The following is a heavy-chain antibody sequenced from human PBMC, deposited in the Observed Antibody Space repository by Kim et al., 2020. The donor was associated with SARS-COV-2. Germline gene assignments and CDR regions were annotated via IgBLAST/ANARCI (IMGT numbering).Heavy chain of an antibody. CDR3: TRVNPISGGWYDAFDI. CDR1: GFTFSGST. D-gene: IGHD6-19*01. Sequence: GGSLRLSCAASGFTFSGSTMHWVRQASGKGLEWVCRIRSKANSYATAYAASVKGRFTISRDDSHNTAYLQMNSLKTEDTAVYYCTRVNPISGGWYDAFDIWGPGTTVTVSS. CDR2: IRSKANSYAT. V-gene: IGHV3-73*01. J-gene: IGHJ3*02.